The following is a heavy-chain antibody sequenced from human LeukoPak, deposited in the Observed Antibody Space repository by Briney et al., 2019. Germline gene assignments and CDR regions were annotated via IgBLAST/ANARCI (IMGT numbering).Heavy chain of an antibody. Sequence: GGSLRLSCAASGLTFSSYGMHWVRQAPGKGLEWVAFIRYDGSKKYYADSVKGRFTISRGNARSSLDLQMNSLRAEDTAVYYCARAYCSSTSCYDSWFDPWGQGTLVTVSS. CDR3: ARAYCSSTSCYDSWFDP. CDR1: GLTFSSYG. V-gene: IGHV3-30*02. D-gene: IGHD2-2*01. J-gene: IGHJ5*02. CDR2: IRYDGSKK.